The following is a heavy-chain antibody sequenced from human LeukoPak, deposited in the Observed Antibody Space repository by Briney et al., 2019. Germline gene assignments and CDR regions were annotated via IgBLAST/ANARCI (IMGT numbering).Heavy chain of an antibody. CDR3: ACRPDDYGDYPSFVY. J-gene: IGHJ4*02. D-gene: IGHD4-17*01. V-gene: IGHV1-69*13. CDR2: IIPIFGTA. Sequence: SVKVSCKASGGTFSSYAISWVRQAPGQGLEWMGGIIPIFGTANYAQKFQGRVTITADESTSTAYMELSSLRSEDTAVYYCACRPDDYGDYPSFVYWGQGTLVTVSS. CDR1: GGTFSSYA.